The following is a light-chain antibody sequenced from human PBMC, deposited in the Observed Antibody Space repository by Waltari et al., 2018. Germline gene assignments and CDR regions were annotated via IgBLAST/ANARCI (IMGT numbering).Light chain of an antibody. CDR2: EAT. CDR1: STDIVRYNL. J-gene: IGLJ1*01. V-gene: IGLV2-23*01. CDR3: CSYTGSSTSYG. Sequence: QSALSQPASVSGSPGQSLTIPCTGASTDIVRYNLVAWYQHHPNSAPKLIIYEATKRPSGISHRFSGAKSGATASLRISGLQADDEADYYCCSYTGSSTSYGCGGGTKVTVL.